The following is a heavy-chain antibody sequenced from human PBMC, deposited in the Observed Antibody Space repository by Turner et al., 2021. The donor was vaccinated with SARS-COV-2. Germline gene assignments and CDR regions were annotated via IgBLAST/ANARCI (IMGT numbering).Heavy chain of an antibody. Sequence: EVQLVVSGGGLVTPGGSLRLSCYSSGFTFSSYSMNWVRQAPGKGLEWVSSISSSSSYIYYADSVKGRFTISRDNAKNSLYLQMNSLRAEDTAVYYCARDHRPVVVPAAKRAGSYYYGMDVWGQGTTVTVSS. CDR3: ARDHRPVVVPAAKRAGSYYYGMDV. CDR2: ISSSSSYI. J-gene: IGHJ6*02. V-gene: IGHV3-21*01. D-gene: IGHD2-2*01. CDR1: GFTFSSYS.